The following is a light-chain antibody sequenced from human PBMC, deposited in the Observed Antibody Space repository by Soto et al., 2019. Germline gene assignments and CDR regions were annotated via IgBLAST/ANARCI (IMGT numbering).Light chain of an antibody. CDR2: DAT. CDR3: QQYENLPT. J-gene: IGKJ5*01. Sequence: DIQMTQSPSSLPASVGDRVTITGQASQNINNYLDWYQQKPGRAPQLLIYDATNLEAGVPSRLRGSGSGTDFTFTISRLQPEDIATYYCQQYENLPTFGQGTRLDIK. CDR1: QNINNY. V-gene: IGKV1-33*01.